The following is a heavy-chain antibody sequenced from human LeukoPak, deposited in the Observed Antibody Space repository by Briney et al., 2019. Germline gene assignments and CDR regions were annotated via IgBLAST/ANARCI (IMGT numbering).Heavy chain of an antibody. V-gene: IGHV3-33*06. CDR1: GFTFSSYG. CDR2: IWYDGSNK. J-gene: IGHJ4*02. Sequence: PGGSLRLSCAASGFTFSSYGMHWVRQAPGKGLEWVAVIWYDGSNKYYADSVKGRFTISRDNSKNTLYLQMNSLRAEDTGVYYCAKGYCSGGSCYTPAGLDYWGQGTLVTVSS. CDR3: AKGYCSGGSCYTPAGLDY. D-gene: IGHD2-15*01.